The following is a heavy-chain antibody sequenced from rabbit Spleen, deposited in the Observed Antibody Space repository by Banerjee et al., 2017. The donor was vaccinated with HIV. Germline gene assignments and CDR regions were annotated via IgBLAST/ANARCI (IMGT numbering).Heavy chain of an antibody. Sequence: EQLVESGGGLVQPEGSLTLTCTASGFTLSSYYMNWVRQAPGKGLEWIGYIDPVFGITYYANWVNGRFSISRENAQNTVFLQMTSLTAADTATYFCARDTYDDYGDYWGSYYFNLWGQGTLVTVS. CDR1: GFTLSSYY. CDR2: IDPVFGIT. D-gene: IGHD2-1*01. J-gene: IGHJ4*01. CDR3: ARDTYDDYGDYWGSYYFNL. V-gene: IGHV1S47*01.